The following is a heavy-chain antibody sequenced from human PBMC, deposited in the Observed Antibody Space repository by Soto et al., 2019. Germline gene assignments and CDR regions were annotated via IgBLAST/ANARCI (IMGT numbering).Heavy chain of an antibody. CDR2: ISTDNGNT. CDR1: GYTFTSYG. Sequence: QVHLVQSGAEVKKPGTSVKVSCKASGYTFTSYGITWVRQAPGQGLEWMGWISTDNGNTNYAHNLQGRVTMTTDTSTSTAYMELWSLRSDDTAVYYCARDVADTALFFYYYGMDVWGQGTTVTVSS. V-gene: IGHV1-18*01. J-gene: IGHJ6*02. D-gene: IGHD5-18*01. CDR3: ARDVADTALFFYYYGMDV.